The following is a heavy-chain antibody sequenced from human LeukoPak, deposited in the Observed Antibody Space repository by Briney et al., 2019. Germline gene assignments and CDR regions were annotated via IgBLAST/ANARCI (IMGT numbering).Heavy chain of an antibody. CDR3: TKELRMVGFTKGFDY. D-gene: IGHD1-26*01. Sequence: GGSLRLSCAASGFTFSSCAMSWVRQAPGKGLEWVSAISDNGINTWHADSVKGRFTISRDNSKNSLYLQMNSLRAGDTAVYYCTKELRMVGFTKGFDYWGQGILVTVSS. CDR1: GFTFSSCA. V-gene: IGHV3-23*01. J-gene: IGHJ4*02. CDR2: ISDNGINT.